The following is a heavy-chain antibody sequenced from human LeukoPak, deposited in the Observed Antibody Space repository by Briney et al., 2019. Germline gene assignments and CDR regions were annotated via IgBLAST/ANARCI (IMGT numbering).Heavy chain of an antibody. CDR3: TRAGRYCSDGSCYSFY. J-gene: IGHJ4*02. D-gene: IGHD2-15*01. CDR1: GFTFGDYA. V-gene: IGHV3-49*03. Sequence: GGSLRLSCTASGFTFGDYAMSWFRQAPGGGLEWVGFIRSKAHGGTTEYAASVKGRFTISRDDSKSIAYLQMDSLKTEDTAVYYCTRAGRYCSDGSCYSFYWGQGTLVTVSS. CDR2: IRSKAHGGTT.